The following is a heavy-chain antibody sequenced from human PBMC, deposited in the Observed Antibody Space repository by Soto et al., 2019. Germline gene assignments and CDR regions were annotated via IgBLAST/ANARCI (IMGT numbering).Heavy chain of an antibody. V-gene: IGHV4-31*03. J-gene: IGHJ3*02. CDR1: GGSISSGGYY. CDR2: IYYKGST. D-gene: IGHD2-15*01. CDR3: ARVWSSGGSCYVSDAFDI. Sequence: QVQLQESGPGLVKPSQTLSLTCTVSGGSISSGGYYWSWIRQHPGKGLEWIGYIYYKGSTDYNPSLNSRVTISVDTSKNQLSMKLSSLTAADTAVYYCARVWSSGGSCYVSDAFDIWGQGTMVTVSS.